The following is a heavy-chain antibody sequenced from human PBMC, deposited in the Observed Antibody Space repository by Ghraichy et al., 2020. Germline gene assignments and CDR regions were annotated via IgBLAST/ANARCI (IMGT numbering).Heavy chain of an antibody. CDR3: ARAGGGYSGYDLDDAFDI. J-gene: IGHJ3*02. D-gene: IGHD5-12*01. CDR2: IKQDGSEK. V-gene: IGHV3-7*01. Sequence: GGSLRLSCAASGFTFSSYWMSWVRQAPGKGLEWVANIKQDGSEKYYVDSVKGRFTISRDNAKNSLYLQMNSLRAEDTAVYYCARAGGGYSGYDLDDAFDIWGQGTMVTVSS. CDR1: GFTFSSYW.